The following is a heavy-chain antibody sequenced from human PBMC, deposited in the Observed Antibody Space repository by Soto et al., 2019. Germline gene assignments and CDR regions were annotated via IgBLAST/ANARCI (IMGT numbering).Heavy chain of an antibody. CDR2: ISSDGFTQ. CDR1: GFTFNTFA. V-gene: IGHV3-30*09. J-gene: IGHJ4*02. Sequence: QAQLVESGGGVVQPGTSLRLSCAASGFTFNTFAMHWVRRAPGRGLEWVAVISSDGFTQYYADSIRGRFAISRDNSKNTLYLQMNSLRGEDTAVYYCARAPTSRFDYWGQGTLVTVSA. CDR3: ARAPTSRFDY.